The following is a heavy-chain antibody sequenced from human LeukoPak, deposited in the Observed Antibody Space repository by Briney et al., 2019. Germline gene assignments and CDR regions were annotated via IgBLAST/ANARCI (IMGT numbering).Heavy chain of an antibody. CDR1: GGSISSYY. CDR2: IYYSVST. CDR3: ARGFYSSGWYYFDY. Sequence: PSXTLSLTCTVSGGSISSYYWSWIRQPPGKGLEWIGYIYYSVSTNYNPSLKSRVTISVDTSKNQFSLKLSSVTAADTAVYYCARGFYSSGWYYFDYWGQGTLVTVSS. D-gene: IGHD6-19*01. J-gene: IGHJ4*02. V-gene: IGHV4-59*01.